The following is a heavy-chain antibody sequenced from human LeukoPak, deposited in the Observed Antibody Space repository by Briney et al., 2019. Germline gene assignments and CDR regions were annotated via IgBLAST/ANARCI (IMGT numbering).Heavy chain of an antibody. CDR1: GFTFDDYA. Sequence: PGRSLRLSCAASGFTFDDYAMHWVRQAPGKGLEWVSGISWSSGSIGYADSVKGRFTISRDNAKNSLYLQMNSLRAEDTALYYCAKAPLAYCGGDCSRGQYFQHWGQGTLVTVSS. CDR2: ISWSSGSI. V-gene: IGHV3-9*01. D-gene: IGHD2-21*02. J-gene: IGHJ1*01. CDR3: AKAPLAYCGGDCSRGQYFQH.